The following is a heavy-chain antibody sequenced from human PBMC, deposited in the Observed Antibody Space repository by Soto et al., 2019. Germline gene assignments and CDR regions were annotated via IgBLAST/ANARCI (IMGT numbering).Heavy chain of an antibody. V-gene: IGHV1-69*13. J-gene: IGHJ6*02. D-gene: IGHD3-3*01. CDR2: IIPIFGTA. Sequence: SVKVSCKASGGTFSSYAISWVRQAPGQGLEWMGGIIPIFGTANYAQKFQGRVTITADESTSTAYMELSSLRSEDTAVYYCARESDFWSGYHYGMDVWGQGTTVTVSS. CDR3: ARESDFWSGYHYGMDV. CDR1: GGTFSSYA.